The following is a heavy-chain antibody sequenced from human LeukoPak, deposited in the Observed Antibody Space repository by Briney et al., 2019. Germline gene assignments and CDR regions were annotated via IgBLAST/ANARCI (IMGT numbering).Heavy chain of an antibody. J-gene: IGHJ4*02. Sequence: GASVKVSCKASGYTFTGYYMHWVRQAPGQGLEWVGWINPNSGGTNYAQKFQGRVTMTRDTSISTAYMELSRLRSDDTAVYYCARDPRGEVGSVDYWGQGTLVTVSS. CDR3: ARDPRGEVGSVDY. V-gene: IGHV1-2*02. D-gene: IGHD3-16*01. CDR1: GYTFTGYY. CDR2: INPNSGGT.